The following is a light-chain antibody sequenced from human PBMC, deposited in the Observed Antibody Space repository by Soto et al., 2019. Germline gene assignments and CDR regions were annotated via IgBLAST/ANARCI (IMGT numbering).Light chain of an antibody. Sequence: QSALTQPRSVSGSPGQSVTISCTGTSSDVGGYNYVSWYQQHPGKAPKLMIYKVSNRPSGVSNRFSGSKSGNTASLTISGLQAEDEADYYCSSYTSSSTYVFGTGTKLTVL. CDR2: KVS. CDR1: SSDVGGYNY. CDR3: SSYTSSSTYV. V-gene: IGLV2-14*01. J-gene: IGLJ1*01.